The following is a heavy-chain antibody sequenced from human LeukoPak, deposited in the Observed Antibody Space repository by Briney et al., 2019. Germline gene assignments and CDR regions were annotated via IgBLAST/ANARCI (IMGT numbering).Heavy chain of an antibody. CDR2: ISSSSRYI. Sequence: GGSLGLSCAASGFTFSSYDMNWVRQAPGKGLEWVSYISSSSRYIYYADSLKGRFTISRDNAKNSLYLQMNSLRAEDTAVYYCARDRVSSHRKYYSYGMDVWGQGTTVTVSS. J-gene: IGHJ6*02. CDR1: GFTFSSYD. V-gene: IGHV3-21*01. CDR3: ARDRVSSHRKYYSYGMDV. D-gene: IGHD6-13*01.